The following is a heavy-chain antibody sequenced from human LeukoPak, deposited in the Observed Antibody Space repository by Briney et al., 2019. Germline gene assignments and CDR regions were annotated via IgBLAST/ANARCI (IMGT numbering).Heavy chain of an antibody. CDR2: ISGDGGST. CDR1: IFPSQDYA. D-gene: IGHD3-10*01. Sequence: GGSLRLSCGAWIFPSQDYAIQWVRQAPGKGLEWVSLISGDGGSTYYADSVKGRFTISRDNSKNSLYLQMNSLRTEDTALYYCAKGIFMVYYYGMDVWGQGTTVTVSS. CDR3: AKGIFMVYYYGMDV. J-gene: IGHJ6*02. V-gene: IGHV3-43*02.